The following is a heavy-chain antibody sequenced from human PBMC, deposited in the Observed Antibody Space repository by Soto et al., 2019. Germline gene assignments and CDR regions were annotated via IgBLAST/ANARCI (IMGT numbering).Heavy chain of an antibody. CDR3: ARNTIFNWFDP. J-gene: IGHJ5*02. CDR2: IYYSGST. Sequence: GRTSETLSLTCTVSGGSISSYYWSWIRQPPGKGLEWIGYIYYSGSTNYNPSLKSRVTISVDTSKNQFSPKLSSVTAADTAVYYCARNTIFNWFDPWGQGTLVTVSS. CDR1: GGSISSYY. D-gene: IGHD3-3*01. V-gene: IGHV4-59*01.